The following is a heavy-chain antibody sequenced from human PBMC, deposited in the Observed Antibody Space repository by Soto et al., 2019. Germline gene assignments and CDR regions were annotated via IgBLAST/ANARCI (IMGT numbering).Heavy chain of an antibody. Sequence: QVQLQESGPGLVKPSETLSLTCTVSGGSISGYYWSWIQQSPGKGLEWIGHIYYSGTTKYNPSLKSRVTMSVDTSKKQFSLRLNSVTAADTAVYYCAMTETTLYNWFDPWGQGTLVTVSS. CDR3: AMTETTLYNWFDP. CDR2: IYYSGTT. V-gene: IGHV4-59*12. CDR1: GGSISGYY. D-gene: IGHD3-16*01. J-gene: IGHJ5*02.